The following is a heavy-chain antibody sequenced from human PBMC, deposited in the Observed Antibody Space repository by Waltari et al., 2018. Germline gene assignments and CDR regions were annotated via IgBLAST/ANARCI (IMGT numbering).Heavy chain of an antibody. CDR3: ARGISYFDS. Sequence: QAELVQSGTVLKKPGASVRVSCQTSAYTFSTDGITWVQRAPGQGLEWMGYISSKYANTNFAQKFQGRVTMTKDTSTATIYMELRSLRSDDTAVYYCARGISYFDSWGQGTLVTVSS. CDR1: AYTFSTDG. J-gene: IGHJ4*02. V-gene: IGHV1-18*04. CDR2: ISSKYANT.